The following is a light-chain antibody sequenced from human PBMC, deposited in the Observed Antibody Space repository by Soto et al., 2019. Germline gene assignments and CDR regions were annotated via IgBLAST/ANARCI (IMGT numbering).Light chain of an antibody. CDR1: RDISRY. CDR2: GAS. CDR3: QQSYSTSWT. Sequence: DIQMTQSPSSLSAFIGDRVTLTCRASRDISRYLNWYQQKPGKAPRLLIYGASNLQSGVPSRFSGSGSGTDFTLTISSLQPEDFATYHCQQSYSTSWTFGQGTKVEIK. V-gene: IGKV1-39*01. J-gene: IGKJ1*01.